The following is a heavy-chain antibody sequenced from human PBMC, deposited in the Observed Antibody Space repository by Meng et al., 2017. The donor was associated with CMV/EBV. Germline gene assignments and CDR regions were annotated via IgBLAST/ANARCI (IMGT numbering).Heavy chain of an antibody. Sequence: GESLKISCAASGFTFSSYWMSWVRQAPGKGLEWVASIKQDGSEKYYVDSVKGRFTISRDNAKNSLYLQMNSLRAEDTAVYYCARFNYDFWSGYPAVLYGMDVWGQGTTVTVSS. J-gene: IGHJ6*02. V-gene: IGHV3-7*01. CDR3: ARFNYDFWSGYPAVLYGMDV. CDR2: IKQDGSEK. CDR1: GFTFSSYW. D-gene: IGHD3-3*01.